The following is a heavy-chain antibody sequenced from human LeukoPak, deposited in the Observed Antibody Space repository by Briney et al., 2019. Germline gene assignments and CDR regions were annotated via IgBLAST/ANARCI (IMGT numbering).Heavy chain of an antibody. CDR2: IKQDGSEK. J-gene: IGHJ3*02. D-gene: IGHD6-19*01. V-gene: IGHV3-7*01. CDR3: ARDHSSGRDDAFDI. Sequence: GGSLRLSCAASGFTVSSYWMSWVRQAPGKGLEWVANIKQDGSEKYYVDSVKGRFTISRDNAKNSLYLQMNSLRAEDTAVYYCARDHSSGRDDAFDIWGQGTMVTVSS. CDR1: GFTVSSYW.